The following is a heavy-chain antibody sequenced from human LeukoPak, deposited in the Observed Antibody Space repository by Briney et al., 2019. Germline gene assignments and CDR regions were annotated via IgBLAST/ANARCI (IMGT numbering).Heavy chain of an antibody. CDR3: VSPVFINF. V-gene: IGHV3-64D*06. J-gene: IGHJ4*01. CDR2: IGSDGDGT. CDR1: GFPLSTLG. D-gene: IGHD1-14*01. Sequence: GGSLRLSCSASGFPLSTLGMHWVRQAPGKGLEHVSTIGSDGDGTYYADSVKDRFIISRDNSKNAVYLQMSSLRPEDTAVYYCVSPVFINFWGQGTLVTVSS.